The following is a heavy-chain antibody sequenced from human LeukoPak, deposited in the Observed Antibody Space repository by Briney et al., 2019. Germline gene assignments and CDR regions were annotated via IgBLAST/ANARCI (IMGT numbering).Heavy chain of an antibody. V-gene: IGHV3-30*02. CDR3: AKGRITMVRGVRGMDV. Sequence: GGSLRLSCAASGFTFSSYGMHWVRQAPGKGLEWVAFIRYDGSNKYYADSVKGRFTISRDNSKNTLYLQMNSLRAEDTAVYYCAKGRITMVRGVRGMDVWGKGTTVTISS. CDR2: IRYDGSNK. D-gene: IGHD3-10*01. CDR1: GFTFSSYG. J-gene: IGHJ6*03.